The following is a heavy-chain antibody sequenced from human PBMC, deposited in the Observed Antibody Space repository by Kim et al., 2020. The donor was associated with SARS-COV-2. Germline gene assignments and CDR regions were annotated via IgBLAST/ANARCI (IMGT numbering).Heavy chain of an antibody. CDR3: ARDKSGDRFDY. V-gene: IGHV1-18*01. CDR2: ISTYNGNT. Sequence: QYPRQETMAMGWISTYNGNTHHASKLRGRVTMTTDTSASTAYMELRSLRSDDTALYFCARDKSGDRFDYWGQGTLVTVSS. D-gene: IGHD3-10*01. J-gene: IGHJ4*02.